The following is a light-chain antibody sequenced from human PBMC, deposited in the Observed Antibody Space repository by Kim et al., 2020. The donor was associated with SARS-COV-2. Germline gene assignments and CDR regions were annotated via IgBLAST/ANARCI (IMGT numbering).Light chain of an antibody. CDR1: QSISSN. CDR3: QQYNNFRT. J-gene: IGKJ1*01. V-gene: IGKV3-15*01. Sequence: EIVMTQSPATLSVSPGERATLSCRASQSISSNLAWYQQKPGQAPRLLIYGASTRATDIPARFSGSGSGTEFTLTISSLQSEDFAVYYCQQYNNFRTFGQGTKVEIK. CDR2: GAS.